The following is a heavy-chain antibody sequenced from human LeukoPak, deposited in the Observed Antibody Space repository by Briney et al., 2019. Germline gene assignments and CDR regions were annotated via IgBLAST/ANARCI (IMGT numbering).Heavy chain of an antibody. V-gene: IGHV4-4*07. Sequence: SETLSLTCTVSGGSISSYYWSWIRQPAGKGLEWIGRIYTSGSTNYNPSLKSRVTMSVDTSKNQFSLKLSSVTAADSAVYYCARSKSVVGATLPYFDYWGQGTLVTVSS. CDR2: IYTSGST. CDR1: GGSISSYY. J-gene: IGHJ4*02. D-gene: IGHD1-26*01. CDR3: ARSKSVVGATLPYFDY.